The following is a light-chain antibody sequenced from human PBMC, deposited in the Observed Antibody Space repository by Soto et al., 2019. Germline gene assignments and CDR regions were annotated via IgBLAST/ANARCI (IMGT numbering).Light chain of an antibody. J-gene: IGLJ2*01. CDR3: QTWGTGIGV. Sequence: QSVLTQSPSASASLGASVKLTCTLSSGHSSYAIAWHQQQPEKGPRYLMKLNSDGSHSKGDGIPDRFSGSSSGAERYLTISGLQSEDEADYYCQTWGTGIGVFVGGTKLTVL. CDR1: SGHSSYA. V-gene: IGLV4-69*01. CDR2: LNSDGSH.